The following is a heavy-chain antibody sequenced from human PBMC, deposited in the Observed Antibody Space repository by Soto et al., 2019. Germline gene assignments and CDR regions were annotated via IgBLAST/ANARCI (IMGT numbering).Heavy chain of an antibody. D-gene: IGHD4-17*01. J-gene: IGHJ6*04. Sequence: QVQLVESGGGVVQPGRSLRLSCAASGLIFSSYGIHWVRQAPGKGLEWVAAISYDGSNKYYTDSVKGRFTISRDNSKNTLYLQMNSLRAEDTAVYYCAKDRTVTGWVQYDMDVWGAGTTVTVSS. V-gene: IGHV3-30*18. CDR3: AKDRTVTGWVQYDMDV. CDR2: ISYDGSNK. CDR1: GLIFSSYG.